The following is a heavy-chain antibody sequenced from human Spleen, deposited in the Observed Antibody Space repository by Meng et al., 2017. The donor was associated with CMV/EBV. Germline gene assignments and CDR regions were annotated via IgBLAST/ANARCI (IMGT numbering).Heavy chain of an antibody. Sequence: GGPLRLSCAASGLTFSDYSMNWVRQAPGKGLEWVSFINGNSNYIYYADSVKGRFTISRDNSKNTLYLQMNSLRAEDTAVYYCAKDLGSQTTLPGIDYWGQGTLVTVSS. D-gene: IGHD4-11*01. CDR1: GLTFSDYS. V-gene: IGHV3-21*01. J-gene: IGHJ4*02. CDR2: INGNSNYI. CDR3: AKDLGSQTTLPGIDY.